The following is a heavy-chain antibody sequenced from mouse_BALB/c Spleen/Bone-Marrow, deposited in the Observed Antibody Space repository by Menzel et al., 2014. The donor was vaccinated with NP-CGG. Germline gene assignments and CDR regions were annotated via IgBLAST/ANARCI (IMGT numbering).Heavy chain of an antibody. D-gene: IGHD2-14*01. CDR2: IDPANGNT. CDR1: GFNIKDTY. Sequence: VQLQQSGAELVKPGASVKLSCTASGFNIKDTYMHWVKQRPEQGLEWIGRIDPANGNTKYDPKFQGKATITADTSSNTAYLQLSSLTSEDTAVYYCAAYYRYLAWFAYWGQGTLGTVSA. CDR3: AAYYRYLAWFAY. V-gene: IGHV14-3*02. J-gene: IGHJ3*01.